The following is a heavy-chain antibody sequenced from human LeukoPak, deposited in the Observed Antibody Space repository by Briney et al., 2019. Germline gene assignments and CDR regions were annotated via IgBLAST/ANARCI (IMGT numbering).Heavy chain of an antibody. CDR3: ARETQNDILTGYYGY. CDR1: GGSISSSSYY. CDR2: IYYSGST. Sequence: SETLSLTCTVSGGSISSSSYYWGWIRQPPGKGLEWIGSIYYSGSTYYNPSLKSRVTISVDTSKNQFSLKLSSVTAADTAVYYCARETQNDILTGYYGYWGQGTLVTVSS. V-gene: IGHV4-39*07. J-gene: IGHJ4*02. D-gene: IGHD3-9*01.